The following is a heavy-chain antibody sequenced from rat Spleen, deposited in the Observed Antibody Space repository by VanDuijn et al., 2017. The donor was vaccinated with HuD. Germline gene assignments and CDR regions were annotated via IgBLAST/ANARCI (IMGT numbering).Heavy chain of an antibody. Sequence: EVQLVESGGGLVQPGRSLKLSCVASGFTFNNYWMTWIRQAPGKGLEWVASITNTGGGNTYYRDSVKGRFTISRDNAKSTLYLQMDSLRSEDTATYYCTREIHYYFDYWGQGVMVTVSS. J-gene: IGHJ2*01. CDR1: GFTFNNYW. CDR3: TREIHYYFDY. CDR2: ITNTGGGNT. D-gene: IGHD2-1*01. V-gene: IGHV5-31*01.